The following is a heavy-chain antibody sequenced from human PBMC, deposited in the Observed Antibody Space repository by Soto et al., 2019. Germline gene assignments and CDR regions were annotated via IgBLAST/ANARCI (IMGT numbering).Heavy chain of an antibody. CDR2: ISYDGSDK. Sequence: QVQLVESGGGVVQPGRSLRLSCAASGFTLSNDGMHWVRQAPGKGLEWVGFISYDGSDKYYADSVKGRFTISRDNSKNTLYLQMHSLRAEDTAVYYCAKDPHITSSGNWFDPWGQGTLVTVSS. J-gene: IGHJ5*02. D-gene: IGHD6-6*01. CDR3: AKDPHITSSGNWFDP. V-gene: IGHV3-30*18. CDR1: GFTLSNDG.